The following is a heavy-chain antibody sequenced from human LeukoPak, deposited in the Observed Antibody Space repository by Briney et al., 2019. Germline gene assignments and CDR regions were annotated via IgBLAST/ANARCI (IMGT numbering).Heavy chain of an antibody. D-gene: IGHD2-15*01. J-gene: IGHJ3*02. CDR1: GFTFSSYS. V-gene: IGHV3-21*01. CDR3: ARAGYCSGGSCYGRTFDI. Sequence: KSGGSLRLSCAASGFTFSSYSMNWVRQAPGKGLEWVSSISSSSSYIYYADSVKGRFTISRDNAKNSLYLQMNSLRAEDTVVYYCARAGYCSGGSCYGRTFDIWGQGTMVTVSS. CDR2: ISSSSSYI.